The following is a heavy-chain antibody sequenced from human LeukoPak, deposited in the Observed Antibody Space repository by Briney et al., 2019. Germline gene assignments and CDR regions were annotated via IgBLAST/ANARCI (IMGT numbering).Heavy chain of an antibody. Sequence: SETLSLTCTVSGGSISSYYWSWIRQPPGKGLEWIGYIYYSGSTNYNPSLKSQVTISVDTSKNQFSLKLSSVTAADTAVYYCARAMIVVGRLDYWGQGTLVTVSS. D-gene: IGHD3-22*01. CDR2: IYYSGST. CDR3: ARAMIVVGRLDY. V-gene: IGHV4-59*01. CDR1: GGSISSYY. J-gene: IGHJ4*02.